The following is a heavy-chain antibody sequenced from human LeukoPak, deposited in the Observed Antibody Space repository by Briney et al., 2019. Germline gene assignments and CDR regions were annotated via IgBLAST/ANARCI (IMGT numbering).Heavy chain of an antibody. J-gene: IGHJ5*02. CDR2: IYYSGST. Sequence: SETLSLTCTVSGGSISSSSYYWSWIRQPPGKGLEWIGYIYYSGSTSYNPSLKSRVTISVDTSKNQFSLKLSSVTAADTAVYHCARWGRYGDYWFDHWGQGTLVTVSS. CDR3: ARWGRYGDYWFDH. V-gene: IGHV4-61*01. D-gene: IGHD4-17*01. CDR1: GGSISSSSYY.